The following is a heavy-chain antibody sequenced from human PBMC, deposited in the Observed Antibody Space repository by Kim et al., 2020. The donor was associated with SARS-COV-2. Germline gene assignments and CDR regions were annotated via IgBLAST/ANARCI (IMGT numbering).Heavy chain of an antibody. D-gene: IGHD3-16*01. J-gene: IGHJ3*02. V-gene: IGHV3-48*02. CDR2: ITKSSTTI. CDR3: VRDRMGGAFDM. Sequence: GGSLRLSCATSGFIFSAYDMNWVRRAPGKGLEWLSFITKSSTTIYYADSVRGRFTISRDNAKNSLYLQMNSLRDEDTALYYCVRDRMGGAFDMWGRGTMVTVSS. CDR1: GFIFSAYD.